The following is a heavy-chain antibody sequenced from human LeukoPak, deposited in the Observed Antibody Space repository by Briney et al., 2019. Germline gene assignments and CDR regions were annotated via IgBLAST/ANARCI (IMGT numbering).Heavy chain of an antibody. Sequence: PGGSLRLSCAASGFTFSSYAMHWVRQVPGKGLEWVAVISYDGSNKYYADSVKGRFTISRDNSKNTLYLQMNSLRAEDTAVYYCARESYGDLYFDYWGQGSLVTVSS. CDR2: ISYDGSNK. CDR1: GFTFSSYA. V-gene: IGHV3-30-3*01. D-gene: IGHD4-17*01. J-gene: IGHJ4*02. CDR3: ARESYGDLYFDY.